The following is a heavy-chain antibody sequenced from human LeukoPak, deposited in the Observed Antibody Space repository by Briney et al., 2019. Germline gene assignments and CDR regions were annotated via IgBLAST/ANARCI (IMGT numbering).Heavy chain of an antibody. CDR1: GYTLTELF. CDR3: ATVIGQSSSPPSDWFDP. V-gene: IGHV1-24*01. CDR2: FDPEDGET. Sequence: ASVKVSCKVSGYTLTELFMHWVRQAPGKGLEWMGGFDPEDGETIYAQKFQGRVTMTEDTSTDTAYMELSSLRSEDTAVYYCATVIGQSSSPPSDWFDPWGQGTLVTVSS. D-gene: IGHD2-2*01. J-gene: IGHJ5*02.